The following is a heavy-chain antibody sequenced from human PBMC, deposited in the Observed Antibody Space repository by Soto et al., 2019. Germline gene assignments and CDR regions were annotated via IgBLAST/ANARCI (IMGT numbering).Heavy chain of an antibody. J-gene: IGHJ2*01. D-gene: IGHD3-10*01. V-gene: IGHV3-7*01. Sequence: GGSLRLSCAASGFTFSSYWMSWVRQAPGKGLEWVANIKQDGSEKYYVDSVKGRFTISRDNAKNSLYLQMNSLRAEDTAVYYCARVPFGKGYGSGSYFLWYFDLWGRGTLVTVSS. CDR3: ARVPFGKGYGSGSYFLWYFDL. CDR1: GFTFSSYW. CDR2: IKQDGSEK.